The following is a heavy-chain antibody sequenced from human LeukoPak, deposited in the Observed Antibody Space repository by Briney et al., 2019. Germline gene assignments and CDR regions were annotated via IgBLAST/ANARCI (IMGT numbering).Heavy chain of an antibody. Sequence: AGGSLRLSCAASGFSVSNNYMNWVRQASGKGLEWVSVMHSDGRTFYADSVKGRFTISRDKSKNMFYLQMDSLRAEDTAVYCCARDPDDRSGLDAFETWGQGTKVTVS. CDR2: MHSDGRT. CDR3: ARDPDDRSGLDAFET. J-gene: IGHJ3*02. V-gene: IGHV3-53*01. CDR1: GFSVSNNY. D-gene: IGHD3-22*01.